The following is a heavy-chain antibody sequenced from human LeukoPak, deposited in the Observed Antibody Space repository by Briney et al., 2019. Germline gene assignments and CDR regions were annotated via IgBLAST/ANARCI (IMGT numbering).Heavy chain of an antibody. V-gene: IGHV4-39*07. J-gene: IGHJ1*01. CDR3: AREGRRRLEVGAFQH. Sequence: SSETLSLTCTVSGGSISSSSYYWGWIRQPPGKGLEWVGSIYYSGSTYYNPSLKSRVTISVDTSKNQFSLKLSSVTAADTAVYYCAREGRRRLEVGAFQHWGQGTLVSVSS. D-gene: IGHD1-26*01. CDR1: GGSISSSSYY. CDR2: IYYSGST.